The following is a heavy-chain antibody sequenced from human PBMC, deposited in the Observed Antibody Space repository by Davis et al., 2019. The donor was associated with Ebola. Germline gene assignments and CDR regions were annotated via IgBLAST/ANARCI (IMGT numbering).Heavy chain of an antibody. Sequence: HSQTLSLTCDISGDSVSSSANGAWNWIRQSPSRGLEWLGRTYYTSEWHNHYAASVKSRTTINADTSKNQFSLQLNSVTPEDTAVYYCARGWLRSGFDYWGQGTLATVSS. CDR3: ARGWLRSGFDY. V-gene: IGHV6-1*01. CDR2: TYYTSEWHN. CDR1: GDSVSSSANGA. J-gene: IGHJ4*02. D-gene: IGHD5-12*01.